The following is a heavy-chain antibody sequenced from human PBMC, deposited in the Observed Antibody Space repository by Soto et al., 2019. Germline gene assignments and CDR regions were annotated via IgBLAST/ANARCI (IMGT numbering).Heavy chain of an antibody. J-gene: IGHJ1*01. D-gene: IGHD1-26*01. Sequence: VQLVESGGGLVRPGGSLSLSCAVSGFTFSGYWMSWVRQAPGKGLEWVANINVDESEKNYVDSVKGRFTISRDNTKNSLYLQLNSLRAEDTAVYYCARGGISGVYFPDWGQGTLVTVSS. CDR2: INVDESEK. CDR1: GFTFSGYW. V-gene: IGHV3-7*01. CDR3: ARGGISGVYFPD.